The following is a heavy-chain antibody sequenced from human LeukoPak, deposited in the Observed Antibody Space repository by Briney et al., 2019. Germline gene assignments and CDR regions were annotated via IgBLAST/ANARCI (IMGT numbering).Heavy chain of an antibody. V-gene: IGHV4-30-4*01. CDR2: LYYSGST. D-gene: IGHD4-17*01. J-gene: IGHJ4*02. CDR3: ARAHDYGDHYYLDY. CDR1: GGSISSGDYY. Sequence: SETLSLTCTVSGGSISSGDYYWIWIRQPPGKGLEWMGYLYYSGSTYYNPSLKSRVTISVDTSKNQCSLKLSSVTPADTAVYYCARAHDYGDHYYLDYWGQGTLVTVSS.